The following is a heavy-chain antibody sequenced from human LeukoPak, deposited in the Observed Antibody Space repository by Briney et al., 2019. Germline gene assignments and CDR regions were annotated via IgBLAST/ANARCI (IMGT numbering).Heavy chain of an antibody. D-gene: IGHD3-3*01. V-gene: IGHV3-23*01. CDR1: GFTFSSYA. CDR2: ISGSGGST. Sequence: GGSLRLSCAASGFTFSSYAMSWVRQAPGKGLEWVSAISGSGGSTYYADFVKGRFTISRDNSKNTLYLQMNSLRAEDTAVYYCAKFPYYDFWSGHFFDYWGQGTLVTVSS. J-gene: IGHJ4*02. CDR3: AKFPYYDFWSGHFFDY.